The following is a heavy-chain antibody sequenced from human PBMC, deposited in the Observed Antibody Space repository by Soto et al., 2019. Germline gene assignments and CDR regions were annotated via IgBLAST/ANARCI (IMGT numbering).Heavy chain of an antibody. CDR2: ISYDGTNK. CDR1: GFTFSSYG. Sequence: QVQLVESEGGVVQPGRSLRLSCAASGFTFSSYGMHWVRQAPGKGLEWVAVISYDGTNKYYADSVQGRFTISRDNSKNTLYLQMDSLRTEDTAVYYCAKGRTSSAYTAAGYLGQGTLVMVSS. D-gene: IGHD6-25*01. V-gene: IGHV3-30*18. J-gene: IGHJ4*02. CDR3: AKGRTSSAYTAAGY.